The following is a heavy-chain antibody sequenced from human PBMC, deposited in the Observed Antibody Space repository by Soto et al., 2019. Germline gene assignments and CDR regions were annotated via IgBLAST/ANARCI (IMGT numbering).Heavy chain of an antibody. CDR3: ARDHPSGIAAAGTSWFDP. CDR2: INHSGST. CDR1: GGSFSGYY. J-gene: IGHJ5*02. V-gene: IGHV4-34*01. D-gene: IGHD6-13*01. Sequence: LSLTCAVYGGSFSGYYWSWIRQPPGKGLEWIGEINHSGSTNYNPSLKSRVTISVDTSKNQFSLKLSSVTAADTAVYYCARDHPSGIAAAGTSWFDPWGQGTLVTVSS.